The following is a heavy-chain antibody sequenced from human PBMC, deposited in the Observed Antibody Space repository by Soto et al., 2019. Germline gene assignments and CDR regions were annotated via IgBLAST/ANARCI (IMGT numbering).Heavy chain of an antibody. V-gene: IGHV3-30*04. D-gene: IGHD1-26*01. J-gene: IGHJ1*01. Sequence: QVQLVESGGGVVQPGRSLKLSCTASGFTFNNHAIHWVRQAPGKGLGWVAVISYDGSNKYYGDSVRGRFTISRDNSKNKVYLQMSSLTSEDTSVYYCARDETAAVGLRFHHWGQGTLVTVSS. CDR3: ARDETAAVGLRFHH. CDR1: GFTFNNHA. CDR2: ISYDGSNK.